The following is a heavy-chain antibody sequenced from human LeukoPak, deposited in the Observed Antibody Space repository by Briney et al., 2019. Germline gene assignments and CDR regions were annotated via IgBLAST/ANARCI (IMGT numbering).Heavy chain of an antibody. Sequence: GGSLRLSCAASGFTFSSYWMHWVRQAPGKGLVWVSRINSDGSSTSYADSAKGRFTISRDNAKNTLFLQMNSLRAEDTAVYYCARSGYSSGWYVNYWGQGTLVTVSS. CDR1: GFTFSSYW. J-gene: IGHJ4*02. D-gene: IGHD6-19*01. CDR2: INSDGSST. CDR3: ARSGYSSGWYVNY. V-gene: IGHV3-74*01.